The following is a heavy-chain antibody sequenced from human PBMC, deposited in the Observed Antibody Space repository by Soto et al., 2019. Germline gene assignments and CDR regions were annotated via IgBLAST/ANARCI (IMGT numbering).Heavy chain of an antibody. CDR2: ISVNGGNK. V-gene: IGHV3-23*01. D-gene: IGHD4-4*01. CDR3: ATTGPY. CDR1: GFTFSSYA. Sequence: GGSLRLSCAASGFTFSSYAMSWVRQAPGKGLEWVSVISVNGGNKYYADSVKGRFTISRDNSKNTVSLQMDSLRDEDSAAYYCATTGPYWGQGTLVTVSS. J-gene: IGHJ4*02.